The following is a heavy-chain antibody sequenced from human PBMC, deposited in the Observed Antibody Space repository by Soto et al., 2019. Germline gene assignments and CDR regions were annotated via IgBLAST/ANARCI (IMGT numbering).Heavy chain of an antibody. V-gene: IGHV3-9*01. CDR1: GFTFDDYA. CDR3: VKDSYADFHRVLSTAEYFFDY. CDR2: ITWNSGKI. J-gene: IGHJ4*01. Sequence: SLRLSCTASGFTFDDYAMHWVRQGPGRGLKWVSGITWNSGKIAYADSVKGRFTIARDDDNNSLYLQMNSLRPEDTALYYCVKDSYADFHRVLSTAEYFFDYWGHGTLVTVSS. D-gene: IGHD2-15*01.